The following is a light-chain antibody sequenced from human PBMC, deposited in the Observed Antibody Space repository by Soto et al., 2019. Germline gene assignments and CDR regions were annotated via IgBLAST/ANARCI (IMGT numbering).Light chain of an antibody. V-gene: IGLV2-23*02. Sequence: QSALTQPASVSGSPGQSITISCTATSSDFGTYNLVSWFQQHPDKAPKLIIYEVIKRPSGVSNRFSGSISGNTTSLTVSGLQAEDEATYFCCSHGGIGTTWVFGGVTKLTVL. J-gene: IGLJ3*02. CDR2: EVI. CDR3: CSHGGIGTTWV. CDR1: SSDFGTYNL.